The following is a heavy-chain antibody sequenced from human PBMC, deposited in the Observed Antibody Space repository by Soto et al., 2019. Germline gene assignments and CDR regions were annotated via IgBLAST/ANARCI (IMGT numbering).Heavy chain of an antibody. CDR3: ARDETITMVRGVTPTGAFDI. CDR2: IYYSGST. D-gene: IGHD3-10*01. J-gene: IGHJ3*02. Sequence: SETLSLTCTVSGGSISSGDYYWSWIRQPPGKGLEWIGYIYYSGSTNYNPSLKSRVTISVDTSKNQFSLKLSSVTAADTAVYYCARDETITMVRGVTPTGAFDIWGQGTMVTVSS. CDR1: GGSISSGDYY. V-gene: IGHV4-61*08.